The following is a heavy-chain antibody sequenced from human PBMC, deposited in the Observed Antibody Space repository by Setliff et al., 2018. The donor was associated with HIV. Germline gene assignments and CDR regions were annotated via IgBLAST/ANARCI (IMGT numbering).Heavy chain of an antibody. CDR3: ASMWKVGA. D-gene: IGHD1-26*01. CDR1: GFIFSDSW. CDR2: IKKDGREK. V-gene: IGHV3-7*03. J-gene: IGHJ5*02. Sequence: GGSLRLSCGASGFIFSDSWMDWVRQAPRKGLEWVATIKKDGREKYYVDSVKGRFTISRDNARTSLYLEMTNLKVEDTAVYFCASMWKVGAWGRGTLVTVSS.